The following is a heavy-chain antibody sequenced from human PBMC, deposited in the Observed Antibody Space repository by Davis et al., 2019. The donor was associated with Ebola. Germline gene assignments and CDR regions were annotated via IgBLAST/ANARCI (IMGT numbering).Heavy chain of an antibody. CDR1: GFTFDDYG. CDR3: ARVGNYYYYMDV. J-gene: IGHJ6*03. CDR2: INWNGGST. Sequence: GGSLRLSCAASGFTFDDYGMSWVRQAPGKGLEWVSGINWNGGSTGYADSVKGRITISRDNAKHSLYLQMNSLRVEDTAVYYCARVGNYYYYMDVWGKGTTVTVSS. D-gene: IGHD7-27*01. V-gene: IGHV3-20*04.